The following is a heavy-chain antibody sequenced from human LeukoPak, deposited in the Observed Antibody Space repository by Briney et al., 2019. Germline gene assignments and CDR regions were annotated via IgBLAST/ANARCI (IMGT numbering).Heavy chain of an antibody. V-gene: IGHV1-46*01. CDR3: ARDLKRWGPAYRNDY. Sequence: GASVKVSCKASGYTFTSYYMHWVRQAPGQGLEWMGIINPSGGSTNYAQKLQGRVTMTTDTSTSTAYMELRSLRSDDTAVYYCARDLKRWGPAYRNDYWGQGTLVTVSS. J-gene: IGHJ4*02. CDR2: INPSGGST. D-gene: IGHD3-16*01. CDR1: GYTFTSYY.